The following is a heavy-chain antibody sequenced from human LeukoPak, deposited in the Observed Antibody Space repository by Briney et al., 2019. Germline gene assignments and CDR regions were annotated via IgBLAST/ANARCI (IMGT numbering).Heavy chain of an antibody. J-gene: IGHJ4*02. D-gene: IGHD3-10*01. V-gene: IGHV3-23*01. CDR3: AKLAVSWVRGVIVS. Sequence: PGRSLRLSCAASGFTFSSYAMSWVRQAPGKGLEWVSGISGSGGSTYYADSVKGRFTISRDNSKNTLYLQMNSLRAEDTAVYYCAKLAVSWVRGVIVSWGQGTLVTVSS. CDR2: ISGSGGST. CDR1: GFTFSSYA.